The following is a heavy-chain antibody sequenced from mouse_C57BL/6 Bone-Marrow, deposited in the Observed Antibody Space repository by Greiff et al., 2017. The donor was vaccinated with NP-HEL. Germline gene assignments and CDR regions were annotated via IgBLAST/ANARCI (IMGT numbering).Heavy chain of an antibody. CDR3: VRLSRLRYFDV. J-gene: IGHJ1*03. V-gene: IGHV10-1*01. D-gene: IGHD2-4*01. CDR2: IRSKSNNYAT. CDR1: GFSFNTYA. Sequence: EVKLMESGGGLVQPKGSLKLSCAASGFSFNTYAMNWVRQAPGKGLEWVARIRSKSNNYATYYADSVKDRFTISRDDSESMLYLQMNNLKTEDTAMYYCVRLSRLRYFDVWGTGTTVTVSA.